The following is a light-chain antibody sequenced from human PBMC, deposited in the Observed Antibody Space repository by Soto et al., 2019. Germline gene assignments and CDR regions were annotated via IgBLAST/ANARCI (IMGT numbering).Light chain of an antibody. CDR2: GAS. J-gene: IGKJ1*01. CDR1: QSVSSN. Sequence: EIVMTPSPAPLSVSPGERATLSCRASQSVSSNLAWYQQKPGQAPRLLIYGASTRATGIPARFSGSGSGTEFTLTISSLQSEDFAVYYCQHYNNWPRTVGQGTKVEIK. CDR3: QHYNNWPRT. V-gene: IGKV3-15*01.